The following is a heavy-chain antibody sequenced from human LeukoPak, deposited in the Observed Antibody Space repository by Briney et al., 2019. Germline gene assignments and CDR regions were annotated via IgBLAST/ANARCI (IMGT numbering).Heavy chain of an antibody. V-gene: IGHV4-59*08. Sequence: SETLSLTCTVSGGSISKFYWTWIRQPPGKGLEWIGDVYFTGSTSYNPSLKSRVTISMDTSKNQFSLKLTSVTAADTAVYYCARGYDYGSGSPMGYWGQGTLVTVPS. CDR3: ARGYDYGSGSPMGY. D-gene: IGHD3-10*01. CDR2: VYFTGST. CDR1: GGSISKFY. J-gene: IGHJ4*02.